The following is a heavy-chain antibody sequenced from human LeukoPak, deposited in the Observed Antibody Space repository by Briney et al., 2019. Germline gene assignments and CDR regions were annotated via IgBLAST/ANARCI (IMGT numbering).Heavy chain of an antibody. V-gene: IGHV4-39*01. CDR1: GGSISSSSYY. D-gene: IGHD6-19*01. Sequence: SETLSLTCTVSGGSISSSSYYWGWIRQPPGKGLEWIGSIYYSGSTYYNPSLKSRVTISVDTSKNQFSLKLSSVTAADTAVYYCARKGPGWYLVTYYFDYWGQGTLVTVSS. J-gene: IGHJ4*02. CDR3: ARKGPGWYLVTYYFDY. CDR2: IYYSGST.